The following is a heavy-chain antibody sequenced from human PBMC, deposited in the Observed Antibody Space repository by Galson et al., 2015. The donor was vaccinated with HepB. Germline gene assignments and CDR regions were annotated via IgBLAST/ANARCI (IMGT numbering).Heavy chain of an antibody. CDR2: IYYSGST. J-gene: IGHJ3*02. V-gene: IGHV4-31*03. D-gene: IGHD5-18*01. CDR3: ARRGYGYAFGTFDM. Sequence: TLSLTCTVSGGSISSGGYYWSWIRQHPGKGLEWIGYIYYSGSTYYNPSLKSRVTISVDTSKNQFSLKLSSVTAADTAVYYCARRGYGYAFGTFDMWGQGTTVTVSS. CDR1: GGSISSGGYY.